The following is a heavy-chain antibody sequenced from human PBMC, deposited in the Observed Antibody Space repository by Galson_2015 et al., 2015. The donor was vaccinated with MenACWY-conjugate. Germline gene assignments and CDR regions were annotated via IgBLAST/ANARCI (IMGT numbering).Heavy chain of an antibody. V-gene: IGHV3-15*01. CDR2: IKSKADGETI. Sequence: SLRLSCAVSDFTFGNAWMSWVRQGPGKGLEWVGRIKSKADGETIDYAAPVEGRFTVSRYDSKSTLYLQMNSLKSEDTGVYYCTVARTSGEARWSWNSSRQGTLVAVSS. CDR1: DFTFGNAW. J-gene: IGHJ5*01. D-gene: IGHD5-24*01. CDR3: TVARTSGEARWSWNS.